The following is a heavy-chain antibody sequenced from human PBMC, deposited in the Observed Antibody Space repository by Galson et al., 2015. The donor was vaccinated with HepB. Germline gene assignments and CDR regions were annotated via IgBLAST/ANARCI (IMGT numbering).Heavy chain of an antibody. CDR3: ARAAGDSGVSGGH. CDR1: SYRFSSYG. V-gene: IGHV1-18*01. CDR2: ISIYNGNT. Sequence: SVKVSCKASSYRFSSYGISWVRQAPGQGLEWMGWISIYNGNTHYAQKLQGRVTMTTDTSTSTAYMELRSLRSDDTAVYYCARAAGDSGVSGGHWGQGTLVTVSS. J-gene: IGHJ4*02. D-gene: IGHD7-27*01.